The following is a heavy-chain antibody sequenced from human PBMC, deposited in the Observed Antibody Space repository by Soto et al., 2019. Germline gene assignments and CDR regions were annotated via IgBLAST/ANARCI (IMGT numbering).Heavy chain of an antibody. CDR2: IYYSGST. J-gene: IGHJ4*02. Sequence: PSETLSLTCTVSGGSISSSSYYWGWIRQPPGKGLEWIGSIYYSGSTYYNPSLKSRVTISVDTSKNQFSLKLSSVTAADTAVYYCASAPRYFDWLSPFDYWGQGTLVTVSS. CDR1: GGSISSSSYY. D-gene: IGHD3-9*01. CDR3: ASAPRYFDWLSPFDY. V-gene: IGHV4-39*01.